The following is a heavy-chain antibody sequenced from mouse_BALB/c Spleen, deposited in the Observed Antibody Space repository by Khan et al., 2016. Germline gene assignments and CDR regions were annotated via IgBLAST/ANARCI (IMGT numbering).Heavy chain of an antibody. Sequence: VQLQESGAELARPGASVKLSCKASGYTFTSYWMQWVKQRPGQGLEWIGAIYPGDGDTRYNQKFKGKATLTADKSSSTAYMQLSSLTSEDSAVYSGASYYGGSYDYFDYWGQGTPLTVSS. CDR1: GYTFTSYW. CDR2: IYPGDGDT. J-gene: IGHJ2*01. D-gene: IGHD1-1*01. CDR3: ASYYGGSYDYFDY. V-gene: IGHV1-87*01.